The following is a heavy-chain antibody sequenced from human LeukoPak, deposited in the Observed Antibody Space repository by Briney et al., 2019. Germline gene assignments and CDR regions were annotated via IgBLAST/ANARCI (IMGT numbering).Heavy chain of an antibody. V-gene: IGHV4-59*01. Sequence: PSETLSLTCTVSGGSISSFYWSWIPQPPGKGLEWIWYISYSGSTNYNPSLKSRGTISVDTSKTQFSLKLSSVAAADTAVYYCAREQYHGYNSRALDNWGQGTLVTVSS. D-gene: IGHD5-24*01. CDR1: GGSISSFY. CDR2: ISYSGST. CDR3: AREQYHGYNSRALDN. J-gene: IGHJ4*02.